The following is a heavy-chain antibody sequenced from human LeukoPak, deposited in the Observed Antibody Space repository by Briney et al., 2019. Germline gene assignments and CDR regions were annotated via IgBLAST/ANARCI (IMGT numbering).Heavy chain of an antibody. CDR1: GFTFSTYA. D-gene: IGHD2-15*01. J-gene: IGHJ4*02. Sequence: GGSLRLSCAASGFTFSTYAMHWVRQAPGKGLEWVAVISGDESNRYYADSVKGRFTISRDNSQNTLYLQMDSLSAEDTAGYHCAKDSASMRYCSIGSSSYSFHNWGQGSPLTLPS. V-gene: IGHV3-30*11. CDR2: ISGDESNR. CDR3: AKDSASMRYCSIGSSSYSFHN.